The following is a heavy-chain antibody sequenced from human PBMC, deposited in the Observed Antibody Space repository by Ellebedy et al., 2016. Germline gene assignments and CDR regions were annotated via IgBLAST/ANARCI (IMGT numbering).Heavy chain of an antibody. CDR2: INSDGSDT. J-gene: IGHJ4*02. V-gene: IGHV3-74*01. Sequence: GESLKISCAASGFDFSVSWMHWVRQSPGKGLVWVSHINSDGSDTRYADSVQGRFTISRDNAKNTVYLQMNSLRGEDTAVYYCARDLGYAKPDWGQGNLVTVSS. D-gene: IGHD5-18*01. CDR3: ARDLGYAKPD. CDR1: GFDFSVSW.